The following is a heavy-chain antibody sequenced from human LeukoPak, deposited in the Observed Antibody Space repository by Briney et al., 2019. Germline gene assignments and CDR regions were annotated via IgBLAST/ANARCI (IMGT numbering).Heavy chain of an antibody. J-gene: IGHJ2*01. CDR2: INPSGGST. CDR1: GYTFTSYY. D-gene: IGHD2-2*01. Sequence: GASVKVSCKASGYTFTSYYMHWVRQAPGQGLEWMGIINPSGGSTSYAQKFQGRVTMTRDMSTSTVYMELSSLRSDDTAVYYCARDLRYCSSTSCYQGVRYFDLWGRGTLVTVSS. CDR3: ARDLRYCSSTSCYQGVRYFDL. V-gene: IGHV1-46*01.